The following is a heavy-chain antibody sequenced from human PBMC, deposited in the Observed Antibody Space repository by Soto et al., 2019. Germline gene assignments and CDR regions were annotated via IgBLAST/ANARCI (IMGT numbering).Heavy chain of an antibody. Sequence: QVQLVESGGGVVQPGRSLRLSCAASGFTFSSYGMHWVRQAPGKGLEWVAVIWYDGSNKYYADSVKGRFTISRDNSKNTLYLQMNSLRAEDTAVYYCARGGLELPGWYYYYYMDVWGKGTTVTVSS. CDR2: IWYDGSNK. D-gene: IGHD1-7*01. J-gene: IGHJ6*03. CDR1: GFTFSSYG. CDR3: ARGGLELPGWYYYYYMDV. V-gene: IGHV3-33*01.